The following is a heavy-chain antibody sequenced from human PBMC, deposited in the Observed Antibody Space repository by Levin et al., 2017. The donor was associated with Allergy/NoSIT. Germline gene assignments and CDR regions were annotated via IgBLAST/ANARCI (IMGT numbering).Heavy chain of an antibody. Sequence: GASVKVSCKASGGTFSSYAISWVRQAPGQGLEWMGGIIPIFGTANYAQKFQGRVTITADESTSTAYMELSSLRSEDTAVYYCARPNWNYVGATNYYYGMDVWGQGTTVTVSS. J-gene: IGHJ6*02. V-gene: IGHV1-69*13. D-gene: IGHD1-7*01. CDR2: IIPIFGTA. CDR3: ARPNWNYVGATNYYYGMDV. CDR1: GGTFSSYA.